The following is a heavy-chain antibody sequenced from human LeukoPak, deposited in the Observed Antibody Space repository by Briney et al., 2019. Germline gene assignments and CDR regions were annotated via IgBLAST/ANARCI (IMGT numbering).Heavy chain of an antibody. D-gene: IGHD3/OR15-3a*01. CDR2: SRSSGNTM. CDR1: GFTLSDYY. CDR3: ARRRDFIDY. V-gene: IGHV3-11*01. J-gene: IGHJ4*02. Sequence: GGSLRLSCAASGFTLSDYYMSWIRQAPGKGLEWVSYSRSSGNTMYYADSVKGRFAISRDNAKNSLYPQMNSLRAEDTAVYYCARRRDFIDYWGQGTLVTVSS.